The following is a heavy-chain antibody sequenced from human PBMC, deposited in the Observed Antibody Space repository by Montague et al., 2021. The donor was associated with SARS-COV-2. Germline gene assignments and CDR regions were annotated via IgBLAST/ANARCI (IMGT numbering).Heavy chain of an antibody. Sequence: QSGAEVKKPGESLKISCVGSGYSFTSYWIAWVRQMPGKGLEWMGIIYPEDSDTRYSPSFQGHVTISADKSMNTAFLQWSSLRASDTAIYYCARQVHIYCSSTSCPFDYRGQGTLVTVSS. J-gene: IGHJ4*02. D-gene: IGHD2-2*01. CDR2: IYPEDSDT. CDR3: ARQVHIYCSSTSCPFDY. V-gene: IGHV5-51*01. CDR1: GYSFTSYW.